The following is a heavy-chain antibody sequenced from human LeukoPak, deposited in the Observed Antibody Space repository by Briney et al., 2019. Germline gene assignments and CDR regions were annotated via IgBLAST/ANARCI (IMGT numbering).Heavy chain of an antibody. CDR3: ARTTGRNGGDY. Sequence: GGSLRLSCAASGFTVSSNYMSWVCQAPGKGLEWVSVIYSGGSTYYADSVKGRFTISRDNSKNTLYLQMNSLRAEDTAVYYCARTTGRNGGDYWGQGTLATVSS. D-gene: IGHD1-1*01. CDR1: GFTVSSNY. J-gene: IGHJ4*02. V-gene: IGHV3-66*01. CDR2: IYSGGST.